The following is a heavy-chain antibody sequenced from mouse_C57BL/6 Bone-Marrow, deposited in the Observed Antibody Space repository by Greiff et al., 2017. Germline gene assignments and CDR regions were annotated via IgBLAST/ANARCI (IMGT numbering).Heavy chain of an antibody. CDR1: GFTFSSYA. Sequence: DVQLVESGGGLVKPGGSLKLSCAASGFTFSSYAMSWVRQTPEKRLEWVATISDGGSYTYYPDNVKGRFTISRDNAKNNLYLQMSHLKSEDTAMYYCARDSYYGSSFYWYFDVWGTGTTVTVSS. J-gene: IGHJ1*03. V-gene: IGHV5-4*01. CDR2: ISDGGSYT. CDR3: ARDSYYGSSFYWYFDV. D-gene: IGHD1-1*01.